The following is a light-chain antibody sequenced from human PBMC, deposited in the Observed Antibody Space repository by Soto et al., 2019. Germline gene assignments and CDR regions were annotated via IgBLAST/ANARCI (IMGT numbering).Light chain of an antibody. Sequence: QSALTQPASVSGSPGQSITISCTGTSSDVGGYDHVSWYQQHPGRAPKLMIYHVSNRPSGVSNRFSGSKSGNTASLTISGLQAEDEADYYCSSYTSSNTLVFGGGTKLTVL. CDR3: SSYTSSNTLV. J-gene: IGLJ2*01. CDR2: HVS. V-gene: IGLV2-14*01. CDR1: SSDVGGYDH.